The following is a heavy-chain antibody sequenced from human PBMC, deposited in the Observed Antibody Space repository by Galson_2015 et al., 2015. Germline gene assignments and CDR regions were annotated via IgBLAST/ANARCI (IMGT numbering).Heavy chain of an antibody. J-gene: IGHJ4*02. CDR2: ITGDGSTT. Sequence: SLRLSCAASGFTFNNYWMHWVRQAPGKGLVWVSRITGDGSTTNYADSVKGRFTISRDNAKNTLYLQMNSLRAEDTAVYYCTRDPHGSGSYWGQGTLVTVSS. CDR3: TRDPHGSGSY. D-gene: IGHD3-10*01. V-gene: IGHV3-74*01. CDR1: GFTFNNYW.